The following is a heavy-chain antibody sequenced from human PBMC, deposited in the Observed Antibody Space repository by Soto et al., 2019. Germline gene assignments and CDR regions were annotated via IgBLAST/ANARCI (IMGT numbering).Heavy chain of an antibody. J-gene: IGHJ6*02. CDR1: GFTFSSYW. Sequence: GGSLRLSCAASGFTFSSYWMSWVRQAPGKGLEWVANIKQDGSEKYYVDSVKGRFTISRDNAKNSLYLQMNSLRAEGTAVYYCARDYCSGGSCYGFYYYGMDVWGQGTTVTVSS. CDR2: IKQDGSEK. D-gene: IGHD2-15*01. CDR3: ARDYCSGGSCYGFYYYGMDV. V-gene: IGHV3-7*03.